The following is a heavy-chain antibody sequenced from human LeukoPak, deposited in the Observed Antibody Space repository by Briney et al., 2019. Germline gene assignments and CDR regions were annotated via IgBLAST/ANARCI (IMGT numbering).Heavy chain of an antibody. Sequence: GGSLRLSCAASGFTFSSYAMSWVRQAPGKGLEWVSAISGSGGSTYYADSVKGRFTISRDNSKNTLYLQMNSLRAEDTAVYYCAKCTRYGGYAGSDYFDYWGQGTLVTVSS. V-gene: IGHV3-23*01. D-gene: IGHD5-12*01. CDR1: GFTFSSYA. J-gene: IGHJ4*02. CDR3: AKCTRYGGYAGSDYFDY. CDR2: ISGSGGST.